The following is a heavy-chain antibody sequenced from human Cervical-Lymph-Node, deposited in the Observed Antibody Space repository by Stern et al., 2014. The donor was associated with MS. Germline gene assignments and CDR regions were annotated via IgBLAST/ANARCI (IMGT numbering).Heavy chain of an antibody. J-gene: IGHJ3*02. D-gene: IGHD6-13*01. V-gene: IGHV3-9*01. Sequence: EVQLVESGGGLVQPGRSLRLSCAVSGLTFDDYAMHWVRQAPGKGLEWVSGISWNSDNIGYAESVKGRFTISRDNVKNSLYLQMNTLRPEDTAFYYCAKDVSSSLTGGAFDIWGQGTMVTVSS. CDR3: AKDVSSSLTGGAFDI. CDR2: ISWNSDNI. CDR1: GLTFDDYA.